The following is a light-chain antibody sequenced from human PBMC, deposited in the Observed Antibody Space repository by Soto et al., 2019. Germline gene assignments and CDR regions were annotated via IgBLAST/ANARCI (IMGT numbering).Light chain of an antibody. J-gene: IGLJ2*01. Sequence: NFMLSQPHSVSESPGKTVTISCSPSSGNIVSNYVQWYQQRPGRSPTTVIYEDDDRPSGVPDRFSGSIDTSFNSASLTISGLQTEDEANYYCQSYDADIVIFGGGTKLTVL. CDR3: QSYDADIVI. CDR1: SGNIVSNY. V-gene: IGLV6-57*01. CDR2: EDD.